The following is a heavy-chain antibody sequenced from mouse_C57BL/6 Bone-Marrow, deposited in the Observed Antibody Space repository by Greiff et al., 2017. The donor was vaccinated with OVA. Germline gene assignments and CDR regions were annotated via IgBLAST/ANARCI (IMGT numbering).Heavy chain of an antibody. Sequence: EVQLVESGGGLVKPGGSLKLSCAASGFTFSDYGMHWVRQAPEQGLEWVAYISSGSSTIYSADTVKGRFTISRDNAKNTLFLQMTSLRSEDTAMYYCARAWVLDYWGQGTTLTVSS. J-gene: IGHJ2*01. CDR3: ARAWVLDY. D-gene: IGHD4-1*01. CDR1: GFTFSDYG. CDR2: ISSGSSTI. V-gene: IGHV5-17*01.